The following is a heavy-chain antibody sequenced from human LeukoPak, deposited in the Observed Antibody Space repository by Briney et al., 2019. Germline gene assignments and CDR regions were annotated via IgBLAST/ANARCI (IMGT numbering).Heavy chain of an antibody. CDR2: IYYSGST. CDR3: AGDYYYGMDV. J-gene: IGHJ6*02. V-gene: IGHV4-59*01. CDR1: GGSISSYY. Sequence: SETLSLTCTVSGGSISSYYWSWIRQPPGKGLEWIGYIYYSGSTNYNPSPKSRVTISVDTSKNQFSLKLSSVTAADTAVYYCAGDYYYGMDVWGQGTTVTVSS.